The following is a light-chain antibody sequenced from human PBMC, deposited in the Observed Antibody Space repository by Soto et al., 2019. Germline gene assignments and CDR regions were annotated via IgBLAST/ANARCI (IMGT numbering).Light chain of an antibody. Sequence: EIVLPQSPATLSLSPGEIATLSCRASQSVSSNYLAWYQHKPGQAPRLLIYDASTRATGIPDRFSGSGSGTDFTLTITSLEPEDFAVYYCQQYGSSPNTFGQGTRLEIK. CDR3: QQYGSSPNT. CDR1: QSVSSNY. J-gene: IGKJ5*01. CDR2: DAS. V-gene: IGKV3-20*01.